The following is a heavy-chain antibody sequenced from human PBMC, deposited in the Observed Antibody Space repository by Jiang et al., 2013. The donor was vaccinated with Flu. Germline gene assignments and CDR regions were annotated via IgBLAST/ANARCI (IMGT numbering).Heavy chain of an antibody. V-gene: IGHV1-69*06. CDR2: IIPIFGTG. D-gene: IGHD5-24*01. Sequence: FNNYAMSWVRQAPGQGLEWLGGIIPIFGTGNYAQKFQGRVTITADKSTSTVYMELSSLRSEDTALYYCARAGEMATVRGNGFDIWGQGTMVTVSS. CDR1: FNNYA. J-gene: IGHJ3*02. CDR3: ARAGEMATVRGNGFDI.